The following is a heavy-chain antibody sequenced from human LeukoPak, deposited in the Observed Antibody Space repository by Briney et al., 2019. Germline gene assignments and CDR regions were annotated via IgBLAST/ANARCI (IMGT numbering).Heavy chain of an antibody. CDR2: IKQDGSEK. V-gene: IGHV3-7*01. CDR3: ARDDCSSISCYHNWFDP. J-gene: IGHJ5*02. D-gene: IGHD2-2*01. CDR1: GFTFSSYW. Sequence: GGSLRLSRAASGFTFSSYWMSWVRQAPGKGLEWVANIKQDGSEKYYVDSVKGRFTISRDNAKNSLYLQMNSLRAEDTAVYYCARDDCSSISCYHNWFDPWGQGTLVTVSS.